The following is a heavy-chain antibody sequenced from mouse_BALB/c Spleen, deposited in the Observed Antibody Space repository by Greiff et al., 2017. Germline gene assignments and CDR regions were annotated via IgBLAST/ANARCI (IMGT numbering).Heavy chain of an antibody. J-gene: IGHJ4*01. D-gene: IGHD1-1*02. CDR1: GFSLSTSGMG. V-gene: IGHV8-12*01. CDR2: IYWDDDK. Sequence: VKLMESGPGILQPSQTLSLTCSFSGFSLSTSGMGVSWIRQPSGKGLEWLAHIYWDDDKRYNPSLKSRLTISKDTSRNQVFLKITSVDTADTATYYCARGYGDAMDYWGQGTSVTVSS. CDR3: ARGYGDAMDY.